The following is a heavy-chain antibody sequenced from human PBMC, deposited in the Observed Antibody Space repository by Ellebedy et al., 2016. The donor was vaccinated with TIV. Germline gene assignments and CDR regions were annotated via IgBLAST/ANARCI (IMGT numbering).Heavy chain of an antibody. CDR1: GDSISTYY. J-gene: IGHJ4*02. D-gene: IGHD1-26*01. Sequence: SETLSLTCIVSGDSISTYYWNWIRQPPGKGLEWIGYIYYGSTSYNPSLKSRVTISLDTSKNQISLTLSSMTAADTAFYYCARGGIGVGADYWGQGTLVTVSS. CDR2: IYYGST. V-gene: IGHV4-59*08. CDR3: ARGGIGVGADY.